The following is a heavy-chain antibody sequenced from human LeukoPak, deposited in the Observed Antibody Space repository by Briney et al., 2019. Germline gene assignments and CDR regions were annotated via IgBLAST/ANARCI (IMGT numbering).Heavy chain of an antibody. D-gene: IGHD5-24*01. CDR1: GCSISSYY. CDR3: ARHRDGYNL. J-gene: IGHJ4*02. V-gene: IGHV4-59*08. CDR2: IYYSGST. Sequence: SETLSLTCTVSGCSISSYYWSWIRQPPGKGLEWIGYIYYSGSTNYNPSLKSRVTISVDTSKNQFSLKLSSVAAADTAVYYCARHRDGYNLWGQGTLVTVSS.